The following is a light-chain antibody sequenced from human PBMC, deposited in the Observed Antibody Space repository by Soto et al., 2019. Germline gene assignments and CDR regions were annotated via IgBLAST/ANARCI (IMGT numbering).Light chain of an antibody. Sequence: QSALTQPASVSGSPGQSITISCTGTSSDVGGYNYVSWYQQHPGKAPKFMIYEVSNRPSGVSNRFCDSKSGNTASQTISGLQDEDQTDYYFSSYTSSSTAVVFGGGTTQTV. J-gene: IGLJ2*01. CDR1: SSDVGGYNY. CDR3: SSYTSSSTAVV. CDR2: EVS. V-gene: IGLV2-14*01.